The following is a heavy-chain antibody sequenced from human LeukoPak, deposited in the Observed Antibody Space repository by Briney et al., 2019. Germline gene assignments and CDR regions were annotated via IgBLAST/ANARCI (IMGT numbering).Heavy chain of an antibody. V-gene: IGHV3-23*01. CDR2: ISGSGGST. D-gene: IGHD1-26*01. CDR1: GFTFSSYW. Sequence: GGSLRLSCAASGFTFSSYWMHWVRQAPGKGLEWVSAISGSGGSTYYADSVKGRFTISRDNSKNTLYLQMNSLRAEDTAVYYCAKVWYSGSYFDYWGQGTLVTVSS. CDR3: AKVWYSGSYFDY. J-gene: IGHJ4*02.